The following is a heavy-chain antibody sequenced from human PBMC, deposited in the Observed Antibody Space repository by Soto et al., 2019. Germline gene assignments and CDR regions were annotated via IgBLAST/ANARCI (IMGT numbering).Heavy chain of an antibody. Sequence: QITLKESGPTLVKPTQTLTLTCTFSGFSLSTSGVDGVGVGWIRQPPGKALEWLALIYWNDAKRYSPSLKSRLTNTKDTSKNQVVLTMTNMDPVDTATYYCAHRPNWASNYGRVAFDIWGQGTMVTVSS. J-gene: IGHJ3*02. V-gene: IGHV2-5*01. CDR1: GFSLSTSGVDGVG. CDR2: IYWNDAK. CDR3: AHRPNWASNYGRVAFDI. D-gene: IGHD3-10*01.